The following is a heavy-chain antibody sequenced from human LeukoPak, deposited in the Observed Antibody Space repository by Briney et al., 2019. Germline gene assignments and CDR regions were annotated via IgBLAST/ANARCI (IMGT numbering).Heavy chain of an antibody. D-gene: IGHD6-6*01. J-gene: IGHJ4*02. V-gene: IGHV3-9*01. CDR2: ISWNSGSI. CDR1: GFTFDDYA. CDR3: AKDMRQLVRGYFDY. Sequence: GRSLRLSCAASGFTFDDYAMHWVRQAPGKGLEWVSGISWNSGSIGYADSVKGRFTISRDNAKNSLYLQMNSLRAEDTALYYCAKDMRQLVRGYFDYWGQGTLVTASS.